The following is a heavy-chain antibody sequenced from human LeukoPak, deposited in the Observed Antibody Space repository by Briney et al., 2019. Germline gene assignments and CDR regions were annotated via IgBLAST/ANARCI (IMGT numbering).Heavy chain of an antibody. D-gene: IGHD1-26*01. V-gene: IGHV1-69*05. Sequence: SVKVSCKASGGTFSSYAISWVRQAPGQGLEWMGGIIPIFGTANYAQKFQGRVTITTDESTSTAYLELSSLRSEDTAVYYCAREVVGATLNWFDPWGQGTLVTVSS. CDR3: AREVVGATLNWFDP. J-gene: IGHJ5*02. CDR2: IIPIFGTA. CDR1: GGTFSSYA.